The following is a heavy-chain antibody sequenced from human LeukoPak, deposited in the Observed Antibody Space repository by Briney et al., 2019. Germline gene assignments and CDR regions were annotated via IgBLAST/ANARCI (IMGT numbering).Heavy chain of an antibody. D-gene: IGHD6-13*01. Sequence: SETLSLTCTVSGGSISSSSYYWGWIRQPPGKGLEWIGSIYYSGSTYYNPSLKSRVTISVDTSKNQFSLKLRSVTAADTAVYYCARHGVAAASTWNWFDPWGQGTLVTVSS. J-gene: IGHJ5*02. CDR1: GGSISSSSYY. CDR3: ARHGVAAASTWNWFDP. CDR2: IYYSGST. V-gene: IGHV4-39*01.